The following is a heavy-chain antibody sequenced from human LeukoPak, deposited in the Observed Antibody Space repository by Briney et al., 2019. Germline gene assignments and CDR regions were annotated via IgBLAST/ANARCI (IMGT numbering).Heavy chain of an antibody. D-gene: IGHD2-2*01. V-gene: IGHV3-21*03. CDR3: ARDVGYCSSTSCRRVDMDV. CDR1: GFTFSSYS. Sequence: GGSLRLSCAASGFTFSSYSMNWVRQAPGKGLEWVSSISSSSSYIYYADSVKGRFTISRDNAKNSLYLQMNSLRAEDTAVYYCARDVGYCSSTSCRRVDMDVWDKGTTVTVSS. J-gene: IGHJ6*03. CDR2: ISSSSSYI.